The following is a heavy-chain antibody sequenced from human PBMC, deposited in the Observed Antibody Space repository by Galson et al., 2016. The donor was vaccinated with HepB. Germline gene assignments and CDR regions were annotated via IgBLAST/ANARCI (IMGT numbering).Heavy chain of an antibody. V-gene: IGHV3-23*01. CDR1: GFTFSSYA. CDR2: ITGGGGGT. J-gene: IGHJ4*02. Sequence: SLRLSCAASGFTFSSYAMNWVRQAPGKGLEWVSSITGGGGGTYYANSVKGRFTVSRDNSKNTLYLQMNSLSVEDTAVYYCAKDSGSGWYADYLDYWGQGTLVAVAA. CDR3: AKDSGSGWYADYLDY. D-gene: IGHD6-19*01.